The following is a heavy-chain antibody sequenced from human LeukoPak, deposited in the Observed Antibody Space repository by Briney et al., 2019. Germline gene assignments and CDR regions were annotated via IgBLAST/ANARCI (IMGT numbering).Heavy chain of an antibody. Sequence: PSETLSLTCSVSGGAISIYYWSWIRQPPGKGLEWIGDDYNSGSTDYNPSLKSRVIISVDTSKNQFSLKVNSVTASDTAVYYGVRDRELYYWGQGILVTVSS. J-gene: IGHJ4*02. CDR1: GGAISIYY. CDR2: DYNSGST. CDR3: VRDRELYY. V-gene: IGHV4-59*01. D-gene: IGHD5-24*01.